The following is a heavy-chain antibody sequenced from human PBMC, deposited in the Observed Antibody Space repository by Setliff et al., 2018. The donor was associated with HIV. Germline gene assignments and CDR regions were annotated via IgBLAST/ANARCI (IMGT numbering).Heavy chain of an antibody. J-gene: IGHJ4*02. CDR3: ARATRTIFGVVYFDY. D-gene: IGHD3-3*01. Sequence: SETLSLTCTVSGGSINSYYWNWIRQPPGKGLEWIGYIYTSGGTNYNPSLKSRVTISVDTSKNQFSLKLNSVTAADTAVYYCARATRTIFGVVYFDYWGQGTLVTVSS. CDR1: GGSINSYY. CDR2: IYTSGGT. V-gene: IGHV4-4*09.